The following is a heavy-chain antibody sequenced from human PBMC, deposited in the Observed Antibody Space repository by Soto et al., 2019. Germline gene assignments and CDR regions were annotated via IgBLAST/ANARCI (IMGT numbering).Heavy chain of an antibody. V-gene: IGHV4-59*01. CDR1: RGSLSSYY. Sequence: SETLSLTCTVPRGSLSSYYWSWIRQPPGKGLEWIGYIYYSGSTNYNPSLKCRVTISVDTSKNQFSLKLSSVTAADTAVYYCARGICLAVAARRSIDFCGQAILVTL. CDR2: IYYSGST. D-gene: IGHD6-19*01. J-gene: IGHJ4*02. CDR3: ARGICLAVAARRSIDF.